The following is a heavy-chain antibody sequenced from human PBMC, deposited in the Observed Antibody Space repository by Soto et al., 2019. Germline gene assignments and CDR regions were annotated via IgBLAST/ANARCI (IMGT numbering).Heavy chain of an antibody. CDR1: GYTCSTYG. CDR3: ARATPGEGAAMFDL. D-gene: IGHD3-10*01. J-gene: IGHJ5*02. Sequence: QVQLVQSGAEVKKPGASVKVSCKASGYTCSTYGSSWVRQAPGQGLEWMGWISAYNGNIKFAQKVQGIISMTTDNFRSPDYMDLRSVRSDDTDVDYCARATPGEGAAMFDLWGQGTMVTVSS. CDR2: ISAYNGNI. V-gene: IGHV1-18*01.